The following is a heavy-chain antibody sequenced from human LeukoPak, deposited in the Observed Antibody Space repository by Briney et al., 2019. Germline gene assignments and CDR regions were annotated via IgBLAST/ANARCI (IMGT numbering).Heavy chain of an antibody. J-gene: IGHJ3*02. Sequence: GGSLRLSCAASGFTFGSYWMHWVRQAPGKGLVWVSRSNYDGSDTTYADSVKGRFSISRDNAKNTLYLQMNSLRAEDTAVYYCARGGSVPPGAFDIWGQGTMVTVSS. CDR2: SNYDGSDT. CDR3: ARGGSVPPGAFDI. D-gene: IGHD5/OR15-5a*01. V-gene: IGHV3-74*01. CDR1: GFTFGSYW.